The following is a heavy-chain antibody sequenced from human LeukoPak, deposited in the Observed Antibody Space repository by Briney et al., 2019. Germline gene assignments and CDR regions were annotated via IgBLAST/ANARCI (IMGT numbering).Heavy chain of an antibody. CDR2: IWYDGSNK. V-gene: IGHV3-33*01. CDR1: GFTFSSYG. J-gene: IGHJ6*02. CDR3: ARDGIGYSYDQV. D-gene: IGHD5-18*01. Sequence: GRSLRLSCAASGFTFSSYGMHWVRQAPGKGLEWVAVIWYDGSNKYYADSVKGRFTISRDNSKNTLYLQMNSLRAEDTAVYYCARDGIGYSYDQVWGQGTTVTVSS.